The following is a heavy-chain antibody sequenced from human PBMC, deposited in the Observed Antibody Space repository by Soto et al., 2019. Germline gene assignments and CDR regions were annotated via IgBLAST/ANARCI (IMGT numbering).Heavy chain of an antibody. J-gene: IGHJ4*02. CDR1: GASIRSNNR. CDR3: ARQPGYYDILTGYSTYYFDY. Sequence: SETLSLTWAVSGASIRSNNRWSWVRQPPGKGLEWIGEIFHSGSTNYNPSLKSRVTISVDTSKNQFSLKLSSVTAADTAVYYCARQPGYYDILTGYSTYYFDYWGQGTPVTVSS. V-gene: IGHV4-4*02. D-gene: IGHD3-9*01. CDR2: IFHSGST.